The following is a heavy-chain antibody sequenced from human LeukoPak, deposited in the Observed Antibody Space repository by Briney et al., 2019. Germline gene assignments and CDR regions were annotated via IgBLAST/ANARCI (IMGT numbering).Heavy chain of an antibody. Sequence: SETLSLTCTVSGGSISSGGYYWSWIRQHPGKGLEWIGYIYYSGSTYYNPSLKSRVTISVDMSKNQFSLKLSSVTAADTAVYYCAGCIAAAGHIDYWGQGTLVTVSS. D-gene: IGHD6-13*01. CDR2: IYYSGST. J-gene: IGHJ4*02. V-gene: IGHV4-31*03. CDR1: GGSISSGGYY. CDR3: AGCIAAAGHIDY.